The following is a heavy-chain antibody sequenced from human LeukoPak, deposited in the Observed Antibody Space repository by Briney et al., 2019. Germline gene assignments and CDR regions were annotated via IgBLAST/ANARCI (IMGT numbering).Heavy chain of an antibody. CDR1: GFTFSTYS. Sequence: GGSLRLSCTASGFTFSTYSMNWVRQAPGKGLEWVSSITSGSSFTFYADSVKGRFTISRDNAKNSLYLQMNSLTPEDTAVYYCAREEGLKVATTTLHYWGQGALVTVSS. J-gene: IGHJ4*02. D-gene: IGHD5-12*01. CDR2: ITSGSSFT. CDR3: AREEGLKVATTTLHY. V-gene: IGHV3-21*06.